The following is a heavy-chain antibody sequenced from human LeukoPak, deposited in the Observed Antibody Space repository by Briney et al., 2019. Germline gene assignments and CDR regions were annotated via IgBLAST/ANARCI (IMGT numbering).Heavy chain of an antibody. CDR1: GYIFTSYW. Sequence: GESLRISCKGSGYIFTSYWISWVRQMPGKGLEWMGRIDPSDSYTNYSPSFQGHVTISADKSISTAYLQWSSLKASDTAMYYCARVPITVSNPDYWGQGTLVTVSS. CDR3: ARVPITVSNPDY. D-gene: IGHD3-3*01. J-gene: IGHJ4*02. V-gene: IGHV5-10-1*01. CDR2: IDPSDSYT.